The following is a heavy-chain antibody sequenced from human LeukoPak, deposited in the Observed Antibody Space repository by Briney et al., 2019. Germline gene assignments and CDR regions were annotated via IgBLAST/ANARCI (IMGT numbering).Heavy chain of an antibody. CDR2: LYHGGST. V-gene: IGHV3-66*01. CDR1: GVIVRSNY. CDR3: ATRRFGELTY. Sequence: RGGSLRLSCVGSGVIVRSNYMTWVRQAPGKGLEWVSILYHGGSTYYADSVKGRFSISRDTSKNTLYLQMNSLRVEDTAVYYCATRRFGELTYWGQGTLVTVSS. D-gene: IGHD3-10*01. J-gene: IGHJ4*02.